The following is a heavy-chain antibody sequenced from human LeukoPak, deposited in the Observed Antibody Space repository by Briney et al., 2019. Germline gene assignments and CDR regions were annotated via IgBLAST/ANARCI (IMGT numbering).Heavy chain of an antibody. CDR3: ARDGIAAGGSVGY. V-gene: IGHV4-31*03. D-gene: IGHD6-13*01. J-gene: IGHJ4*02. Sequence: PSETLSLTCTVSGGSISSGGYYWSWIRQHPGTGLEWIGYIYYSGSTYYNPSLKSRVTISVDTSKNQLSLKLSSVTAADTAVYYCARDGIAAGGSVGYWGQGTLVTVSS. CDR1: GGSISSGGYY. CDR2: IYYSGST.